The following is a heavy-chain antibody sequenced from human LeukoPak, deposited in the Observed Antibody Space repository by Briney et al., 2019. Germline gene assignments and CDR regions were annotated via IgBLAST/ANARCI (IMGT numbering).Heavy chain of an antibody. CDR3: ARGGSGSYYAADNYFDY. D-gene: IGHD3-10*01. Sequence: SETLSLTCAVYGGSFSGYYWSWIRQPPGKGLEWIGEINHSGSTNYNPSLKSRVTISVDTSKNQFSLKLSSVTAADTAVYYCARGGSGSYYAADNYFDYWGQGTLVTASS. CDR2: INHSGST. V-gene: IGHV4-34*01. J-gene: IGHJ4*02. CDR1: GGSFSGYY.